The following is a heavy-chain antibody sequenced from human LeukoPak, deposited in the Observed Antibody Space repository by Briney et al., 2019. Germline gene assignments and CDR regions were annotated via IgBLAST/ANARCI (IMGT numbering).Heavy chain of an antibody. CDR2: FDPEDGET. D-gene: IGHD5-12*01. CDR1: GYTLTELS. V-gene: IGHV1-24*01. Sequence: ASVKVSCKVSGYTLTELSMHWVRQAPGKGLEWMGGFDPEDGETIYAQKFQGRVTMTEDTSTDTAYMELSSLRSEDTAVYYCARGSSGYDFAWFDPWGQGTLVTVSS. CDR3: ARGSSGYDFAWFDP. J-gene: IGHJ5*02.